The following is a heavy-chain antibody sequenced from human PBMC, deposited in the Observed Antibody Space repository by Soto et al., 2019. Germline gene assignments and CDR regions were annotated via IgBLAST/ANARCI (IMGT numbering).Heavy chain of an antibody. V-gene: IGHV1-18*01. J-gene: IGHJ5*02. D-gene: IGHD3-10*01. CDR3: ARVELLWFGSNWFDP. Sequence: ASVKVSCKASGYTFTSYGISWVRQAPGQGLEWMGWISAYNGNTNYAQKLQGRVTMTTDTSTSTAYMELRSLRSDDTAVYYCARVELLWFGSNWFDPWGQGTLDTVSS. CDR2: ISAYNGNT. CDR1: GYTFTSYG.